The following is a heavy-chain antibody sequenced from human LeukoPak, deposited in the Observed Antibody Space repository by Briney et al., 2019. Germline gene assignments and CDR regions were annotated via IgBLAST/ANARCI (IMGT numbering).Heavy chain of an antibody. CDR1: GFTFSSYA. CDR3: AKGGSFRGVTYLDY. Sequence: GGSLRLSCAASGFTFSSYAMSWVRQAPGKGLEWVSAISGSGGSTYYADSVKGRFTISRDNSKNTLYLQMNSLRAEDTAVYYCAKGGSFRGVTYLDYRGQGTLVTVSS. J-gene: IGHJ4*02. V-gene: IGHV3-23*01. D-gene: IGHD3-16*01. CDR2: ISGSGGST.